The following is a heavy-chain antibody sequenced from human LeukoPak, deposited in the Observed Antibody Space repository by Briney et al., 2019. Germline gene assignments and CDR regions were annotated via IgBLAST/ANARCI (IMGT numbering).Heavy chain of an antibody. Sequence: GGSLRLSCAASGFTVSSYGMHWVRQAPGKGLEWVAVIWYDGSNKYYADSVKGRFTISRDNSKNTLYLQMNSLRAEDTAVYYCAREGFTVTHSPGRYYYYYMDVWGKGTTVTVSS. V-gene: IGHV3-33*01. CDR2: IWYDGSNK. CDR3: AREGFTVTHSPGRYYYYYMDV. D-gene: IGHD4-17*01. CDR1: GFTVSSYG. J-gene: IGHJ6*03.